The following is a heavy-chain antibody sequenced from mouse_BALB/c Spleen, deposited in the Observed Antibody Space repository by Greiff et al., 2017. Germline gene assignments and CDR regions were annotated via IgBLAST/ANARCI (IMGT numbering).Heavy chain of an antibody. CDR1: GYAFSSSW. CDR3: ASKLRHNAMDY. J-gene: IGHJ4*01. CDR2: IYPGDGDT. Sequence: VQLQQSGPELVKPGASVKISCKASGYAFSSSWMNWVKQRPGQGLEWIGRIYPGDGDTNYNGKFKGKATLTADKSSSTAYMQLSSLTSVDSAFYCCASKLRHNAMDYWGQGTSVTVSS. D-gene: IGHD1-1*01. V-gene: IGHV1-82*01.